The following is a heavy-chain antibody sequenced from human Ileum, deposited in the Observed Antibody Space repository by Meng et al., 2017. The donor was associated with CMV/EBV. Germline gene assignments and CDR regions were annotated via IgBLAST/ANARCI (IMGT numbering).Heavy chain of an antibody. CDR3: ARQDWWNCRSTSCYDPFDY. D-gene: IGHD2-2*01. Sequence: GESLKISCAASGFTLSSYWMSLVRQAPGKGLEWVANIKQDGSEKYYVDSERGRFTISRDNAKKTLYLQRNSRRAEDTAVYYCARQDWWNCRSTSCYDPFDYWGQGTLVTVSS. J-gene: IGHJ4*02. CDR2: IKQDGSEK. CDR1: GFTLSSYW. V-gene: IGHV3-7*01.